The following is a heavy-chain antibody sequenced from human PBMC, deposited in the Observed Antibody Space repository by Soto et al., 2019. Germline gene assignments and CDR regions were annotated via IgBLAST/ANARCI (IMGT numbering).Heavy chain of an antibody. Sequence: EVQLLESGGGLVQPGGSLRLSCAASGFTFSSYAMSWVRQAPGKGLEWVSAISGSGGSTYYADSVKGRFTISRDNSKNTLYLQMNSLRAEDTAVYYCAKSRSSWYPGKLYFDYWGQGTLVTVSS. D-gene: IGHD6-13*01. CDR1: GFTFSSYA. J-gene: IGHJ4*02. V-gene: IGHV3-23*01. CDR2: ISGSGGST. CDR3: AKSRSSWYPGKLYFDY.